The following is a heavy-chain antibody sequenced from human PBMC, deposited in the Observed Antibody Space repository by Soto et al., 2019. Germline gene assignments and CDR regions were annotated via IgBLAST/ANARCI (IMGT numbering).Heavy chain of an antibody. CDR2: IYYSGST. J-gene: IGHJ4*02. CDR1: GGSISSGGYY. CDR3: ARWLGYGPHFDY. D-gene: IGHD5-12*01. V-gene: IGHV4-30-4*08. Sequence: SETLSLTCTVSGGSISSGGYYWSWIRQHPGKGLEWVGYIYYSGSTYYNPSLKSRVTISVDTSKNQFSLKLSSVTAADTAVYYCARWLGYGPHFDYWGQGTLVTVSS.